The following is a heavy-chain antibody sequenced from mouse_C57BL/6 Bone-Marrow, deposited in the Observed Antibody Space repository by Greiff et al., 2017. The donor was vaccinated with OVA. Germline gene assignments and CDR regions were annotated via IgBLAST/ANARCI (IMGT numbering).Heavy chain of an antibody. Sequence: EVKLVESGGGLVKPGGSLKLSCAASGFTFSSYAMSWVRQTPEKRLEWVATISDGGSYTYYPDNVKGRFTISRDNAKNNLYLQMSQLKSEDTAMYYCARDQGITTVVASPFAYWGQGTLVTVSA. CDR2: ISDGGSYT. CDR3: ARDQGITTVVASPFAY. V-gene: IGHV5-4*01. CDR1: GFTFSSYA. D-gene: IGHD1-1*01. J-gene: IGHJ3*01.